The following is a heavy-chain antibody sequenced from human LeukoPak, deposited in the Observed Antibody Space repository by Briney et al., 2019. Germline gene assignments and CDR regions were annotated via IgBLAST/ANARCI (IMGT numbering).Heavy chain of an antibody. D-gene: IGHD1-26*01. Sequence: GGSLRLSCAASGFTFSSYWMSWVRQAPGKGLEWVANIKQDGSEKYYVDSVKGRFTTSRDNAKNSLYLQMNSLRAEDTAVYYCARTGSGSLYYYYYYMDVWGKGTTVTVSS. J-gene: IGHJ6*03. CDR1: GFTFSSYW. V-gene: IGHV3-7*01. CDR2: IKQDGSEK. CDR3: ARTGSGSLYYYYYYMDV.